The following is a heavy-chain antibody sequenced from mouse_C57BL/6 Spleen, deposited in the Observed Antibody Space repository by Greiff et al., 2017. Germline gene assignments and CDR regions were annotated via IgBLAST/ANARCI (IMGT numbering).Heavy chain of an antibody. J-gene: IGHJ3*01. CDR1: GYTFTSYW. CDR3: ARWGYYYGSSPWFAY. Sequence: VQLQQPGAELVRPGSSVKLSCKASGYTFTSYWMDWVKQRPGQGLEWIGNIYPSDSETHYNQKFKDKATLTVDKSSSTAYMQLSSLTSEDSAVYYCARWGYYYGSSPWFAYWGQGTLVTVSA. CDR2: IYPSDSET. D-gene: IGHD1-1*01. V-gene: IGHV1-61*01.